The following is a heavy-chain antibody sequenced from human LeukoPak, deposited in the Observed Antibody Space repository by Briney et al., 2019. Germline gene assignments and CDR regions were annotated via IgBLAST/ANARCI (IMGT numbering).Heavy chain of an antibody. Sequence: ASVKVSCTASGGTFSSYAISWVRQAPGQGLEWMGRIIPILGIANYAQKFQGRVTITADKSTSTAYMELSSLRSEDTAVYYCARDVAGTGTFDYWGQGTLVTVSS. CDR1: GGTFSSYA. J-gene: IGHJ4*02. D-gene: IGHD6-19*01. CDR3: ARDVAGTGTFDY. V-gene: IGHV1-69*04. CDR2: IIPILGIA.